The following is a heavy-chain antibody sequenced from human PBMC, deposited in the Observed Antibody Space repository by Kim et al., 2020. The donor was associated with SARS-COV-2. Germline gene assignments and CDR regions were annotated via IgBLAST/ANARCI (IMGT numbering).Heavy chain of an antibody. CDR2: IIPIFGTA. D-gene: IGHD2-15*01. J-gene: IGHJ5*02. CDR1: GGTFSSYA. CDR3: ARDGDIVVGYCSGGSCYSGWVDP. Sequence: SVKVSCKASGGTFSSYAISWVRQAPGQGLEWMGGIIPIFGTANYAQKFQGRVTITADESTSTAYMELSSLRSEDTAVYYCARDGDIVVGYCSGGSCYSGWVDPWGQGTLVTVSS. V-gene: IGHV1-69*13.